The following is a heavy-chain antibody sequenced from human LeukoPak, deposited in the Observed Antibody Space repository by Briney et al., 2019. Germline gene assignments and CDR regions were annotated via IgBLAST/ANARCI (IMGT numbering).Heavy chain of an antibody. CDR2: ISWNSGSI. J-gene: IGHJ4*02. D-gene: IGHD3-9*01. V-gene: IGHV3-9*01. CDR3: AKDGYYDILTGYRPPDY. CDR1: GFTFDDYA. Sequence: GGSLRLSCAASGFTFDDYAMHWVRQAPGKGLEWVSGISWNSGSIGYADSVKGRFTISRDNSKNTLYLQMNSLRAEDTAVYYCAKDGYYDILTGYRPPDYWGQGTLVTVSS.